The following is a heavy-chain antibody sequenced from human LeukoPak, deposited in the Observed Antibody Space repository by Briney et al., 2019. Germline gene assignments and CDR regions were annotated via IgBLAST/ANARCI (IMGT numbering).Heavy chain of an antibody. CDR3: AKDRSWQQLVQHGMDV. Sequence: PGGSLRLSCAASGFTFNSAWMSWVRQAPGKGLEWVAVISYDGSNKYYADSVKGRFTISRDNSKNTLYLQMNSLRAEDTAVYYCAKDRSWQQLVQHGMDVWGQGTTVTVSS. CDR1: GFTFNSAW. J-gene: IGHJ6*02. V-gene: IGHV3-30*18. D-gene: IGHD6-13*01. CDR2: ISYDGSNK.